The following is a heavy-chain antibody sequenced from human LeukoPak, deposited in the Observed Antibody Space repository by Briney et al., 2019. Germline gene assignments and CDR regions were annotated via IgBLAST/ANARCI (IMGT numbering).Heavy chain of an antibody. CDR1: GYTFTSYY. Sequence: ASVKVSCKASGYTFTSYYMHWVRQAPGQGLEWMGIINPSGGSTSYAQKFQGRVTMTTDTSTSTAYMELRSLRSDDTAVYYCARGLEWLTRRHTWFDPWGQGTLVTVSS. D-gene: IGHD3-3*01. CDR3: ARGLEWLTRRHTWFDP. V-gene: IGHV1-46*01. J-gene: IGHJ5*02. CDR2: INPSGGST.